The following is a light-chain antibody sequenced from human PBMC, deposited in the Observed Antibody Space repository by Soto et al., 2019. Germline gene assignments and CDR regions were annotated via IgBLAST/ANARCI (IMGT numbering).Light chain of an antibody. V-gene: IGKV1-39*01. CDR3: QQSYSTPPT. Sequence: DIQMTQSPSSLSASVGDRVTITCRASQRISTYLNWYQQKPGKTPKLLIYCASSLQSGVPSRFSGSGSGTDFTLTISSLQPEDFATYYCQQSYSTPPTFGGGTKVDIK. CDR2: CAS. CDR1: QRISTY. J-gene: IGKJ4*01.